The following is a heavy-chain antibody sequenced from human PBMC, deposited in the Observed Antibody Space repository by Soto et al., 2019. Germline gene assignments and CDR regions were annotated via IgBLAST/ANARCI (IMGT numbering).Heavy chain of an antibody. CDR2: IRAYNGNT. D-gene: IGHD1-1*01. Sequence: ASVKVSCKASGYTFTSYGISWVRQAPGQGLEWMGWIRAYNGNTNYAQKLQGRVTMTTDTSTSTAYMELSSLRSEDTAVYYCASPTGTGVNYYDYGMDVWGQGTTVTVSS. CDR3: ASPTGTGVNYYDYGMDV. J-gene: IGHJ6*02. CDR1: GYTFTSYG. V-gene: IGHV1-18*01.